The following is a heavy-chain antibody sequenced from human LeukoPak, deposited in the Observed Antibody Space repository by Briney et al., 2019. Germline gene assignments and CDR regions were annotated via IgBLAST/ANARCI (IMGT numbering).Heavy chain of an antibody. V-gene: IGHV4-30-2*01. D-gene: IGHD6-19*01. CDR3: ARGRGAVAGYFDH. CDR1: GGSISSGGYS. Sequence: PSQTLSLTCAVSGGSISSGGYSWSWIRQPPGKGLEWIGYIYHSGSTYYNPSLKSRVTISVDTSKKQFSLRLSSVSGADTAVYYCARGRGAVAGYFDHWGQGTLVTVSS. CDR2: IYHSGST. J-gene: IGHJ4*02.